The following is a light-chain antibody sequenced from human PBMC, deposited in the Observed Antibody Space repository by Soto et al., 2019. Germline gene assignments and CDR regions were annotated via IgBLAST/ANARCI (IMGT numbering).Light chain of an antibody. CDR3: QSYGSSGVV. CDR2: ANN. J-gene: IGLJ2*01. Sequence: QSVLTQPPSVSGAPGQRVTISCTGSISNIGAGYDVHWYQQLPGTAPKLLISANNNRPSGVPDRFSGSKSGTSASLAITGLQADDEADYYCQSYGSSGVVFGGGTKLTVL. V-gene: IGLV1-40*01. CDR1: ISNIGAGYD.